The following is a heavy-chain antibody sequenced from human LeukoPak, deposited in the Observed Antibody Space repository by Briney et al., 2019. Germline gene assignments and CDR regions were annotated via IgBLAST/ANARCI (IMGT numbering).Heavy chain of an antibody. D-gene: IGHD5-12*01. CDR3: GRGFGSGYDFPTYFYGVDL. CDR2: IYSSGST. CDR1: GGSMNSYY. V-gene: IGHV4-59*01. Sequence: PSGTLSLTCTVSGGSMNSYYWSWIRQPPGKGLEWIGYIYSSGSTNYNPSVKSRVTISVDTSKNQFSLKVSSVTAADTAVYYCGRGFGSGYDFPTYFYGVDLWGQGTTVTVSS. J-gene: IGHJ6*02.